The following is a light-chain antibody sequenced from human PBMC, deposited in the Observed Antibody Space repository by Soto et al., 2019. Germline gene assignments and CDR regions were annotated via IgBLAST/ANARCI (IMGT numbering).Light chain of an antibody. CDR1: QSVRSNF. CDR2: GAS. V-gene: IGKV3-20*01. CDR3: QRYDSLRT. Sequence: SVLTQSTGTLSLSPGERATLSCRASQSVRSNFLASYQQKPGQAPRRLIYGASNRATGIPDRFSGSGSGTDFTLTITRLEPEDFAMYYCQRYDSLRTFGQGTKVDIK. J-gene: IGKJ1*01.